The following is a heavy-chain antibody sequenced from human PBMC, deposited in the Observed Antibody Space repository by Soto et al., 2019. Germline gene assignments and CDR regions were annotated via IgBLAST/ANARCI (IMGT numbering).Heavy chain of an antibody. CDR1: GGSITSSGSA. V-gene: IGHV4-39*01. Sequence: PSETLSLTCNASGGSITSSGSAWGWIRQSPGKGLEWIGTIDYSGNIYYIPSLKSRITISVDTSKNQISLKLSSVTAADTAVYYCARHIHNQGFEYYFDSWGQGTPVTVSS. CDR2: IDYSGNI. J-gene: IGHJ4*02. CDR3: ARHIHNQGFEYYFDS. D-gene: IGHD1-1*01.